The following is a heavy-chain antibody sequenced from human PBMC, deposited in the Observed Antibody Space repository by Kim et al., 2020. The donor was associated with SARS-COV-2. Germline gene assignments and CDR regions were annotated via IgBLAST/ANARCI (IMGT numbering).Heavy chain of an antibody. Sequence: GGSLRLSCAASGFTFSSYEMNWVRQAPGKGLEWVSYISSSGSTIYYADSVKGRFTISRDNAKNSLYLQMNSLRAEDTAVYYCARVFTIFGVVTPDYWGQGTLVTVSS. CDR3: ARVFTIFGVVTPDY. V-gene: IGHV3-48*03. J-gene: IGHJ4*02. CDR1: GFTFSSYE. D-gene: IGHD3-3*01. CDR2: ISSSGSTI.